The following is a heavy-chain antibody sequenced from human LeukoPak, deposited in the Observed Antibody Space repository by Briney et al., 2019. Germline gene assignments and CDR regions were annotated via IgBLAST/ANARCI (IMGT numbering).Heavy chain of an antibody. CDR3: ARTPGFEVATNYAATGERYYYYYYMDV. CDR1: GFTFDDYG. CDR2: INWNGGST. J-gene: IGHJ6*03. V-gene: IGHV3-20*04. Sequence: PGGSLRLSRAASGFTFDDYGMSWVRQAPGKGLEWVSGINWNGGSTGYADSVKGRFTISRDNAKNSLYLQMNSLRAEDTALYYCARTPGFEVATNYAATGERYYYYYYMDVWGKGTTVTVSS. D-gene: IGHD5-12*01.